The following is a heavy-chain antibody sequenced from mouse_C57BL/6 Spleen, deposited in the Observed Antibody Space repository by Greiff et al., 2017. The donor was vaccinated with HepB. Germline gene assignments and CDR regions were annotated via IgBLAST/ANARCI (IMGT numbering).Heavy chain of an antibody. CDR3: ARSYYGSSYGY. CDR1: GYTFTSYW. V-gene: IGHV1-61*01. J-gene: IGHJ2*01. D-gene: IGHD1-1*01. Sequence: VQLQQPGAELVRPGSSVKLSCKASGYTFTSYWMDWVKQRPGQGLEWIGNIYPSDSETHYNQKFKDKATLTVDKSSSTAYMQLSSLTSEDSAFYYCARSYYGSSYGYWGQGTTLTVSS. CDR2: IYPSDSET.